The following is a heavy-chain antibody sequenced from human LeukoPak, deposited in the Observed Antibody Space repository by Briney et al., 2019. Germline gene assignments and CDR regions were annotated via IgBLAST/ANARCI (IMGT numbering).Heavy chain of an antibody. CDR1: GVSLSAYY. J-gene: IGHJ3*02. D-gene: IGHD6-19*01. CDR2: VSPGGGT. Sequence: KPSETLSLTCGVSGVSLSAYYWSWIRQSPGKGLEWIGEVSPGGGTNYNPSLKSRVTISVDTSKNQFSLKLSSVTAADTAVYYCARSPWYSSGWYEGRRRAFDIWGQGTMVTVSS. CDR3: ARSPWYSSGWYEGRRRAFDI. V-gene: IGHV4-34*01.